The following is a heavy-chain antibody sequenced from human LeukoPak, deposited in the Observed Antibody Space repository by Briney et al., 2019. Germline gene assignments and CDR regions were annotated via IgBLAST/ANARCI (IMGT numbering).Heavy chain of an antibody. J-gene: IGHJ5*02. CDR1: GYSISSGYY. CDR3: ARIKVRAPNWFDP. D-gene: IGHD3-10*01. V-gene: IGHV4-38-2*01. Sequence: SETLSLTCAVSGYSISSGYYWGWIRQPPGKGLEWIGTIYHSGSTYYNPSLKSRVTISVDTSKNQFSLKLSSVTAADTAVYYCARIKVRAPNWFDPWGQGTLVTVSS. CDR2: IYHSGST.